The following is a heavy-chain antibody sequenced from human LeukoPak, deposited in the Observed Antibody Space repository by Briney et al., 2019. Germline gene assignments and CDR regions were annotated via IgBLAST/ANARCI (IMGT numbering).Heavy chain of an antibody. V-gene: IGHV4-38-2*02. J-gene: IGHJ5*02. CDR1: GYSISSGYY. Sequence: SETLSLTCTVSGYSISSGYYWGWIRQPPGKGLEWIGSIYHSGSTYYNPPLKSRVTISVDTSKNQFSLKLGSVTAADTAIYYCARGGYYGSGNDFRFDPWGQGTLVTVSS. D-gene: IGHD3-10*01. CDR2: IYHSGST. CDR3: ARGGYYGSGNDFRFDP.